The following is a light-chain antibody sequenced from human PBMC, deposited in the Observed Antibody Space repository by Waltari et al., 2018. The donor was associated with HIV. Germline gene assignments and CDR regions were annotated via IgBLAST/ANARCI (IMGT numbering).Light chain of an antibody. J-gene: IGKJ4*01. Sequence: EIVLTQSPGTLSLSPGERATLSCRASPSVRSASLPWYQQKPGQAPRLLIYGASSRAPGIPDRFSGSGAVTDFILTISSLEPEDCAVYYCQQYAASPLTFGGGTKVEIK. V-gene: IGKV3-20*01. CDR2: GAS. CDR3: QQYAASPLT. CDR1: PSVRSAS.